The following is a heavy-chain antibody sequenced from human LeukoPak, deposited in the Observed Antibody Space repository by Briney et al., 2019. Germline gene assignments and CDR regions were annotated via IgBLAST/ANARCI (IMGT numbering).Heavy chain of an antibody. CDR2: IYWDDDK. CDR1: GFSLSTSGVG. CDR3: AHGHYGPTTGGAFDI. Sequence: SGPTLVKPTQTLTLTCTFSGFSLSTSGVGVGWIRQPPGKALEWLALIYWDDDKRYSPSLKSRLTITKDTSKNQVVLTMTNMDPVDTATYYCAHGHYGPTTGGAFDIWGQGTMVTVSS. V-gene: IGHV2-5*02. J-gene: IGHJ3*02. D-gene: IGHD4-17*01.